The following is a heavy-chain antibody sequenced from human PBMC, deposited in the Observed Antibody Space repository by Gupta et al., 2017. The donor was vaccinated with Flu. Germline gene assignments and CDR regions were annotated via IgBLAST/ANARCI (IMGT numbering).Heavy chain of an antibody. D-gene: IGHD3-10*01. V-gene: IGHV3-21*02. Sequence: VLLVESGAGLVKPGGSLSLSCGASGFTFSNSFLIWVVQAPGKGLEWVSSIGSSAGYINYADSVKGRFTISRDNAENSLYLQMNSRRAEDTAVYFCARMGVYDSVDMWGQGTMVTVSS. CDR2: IGSSAGYI. CDR3: ARMGVYDSVDM. J-gene: IGHJ3*02. CDR1: GFTFSNSF.